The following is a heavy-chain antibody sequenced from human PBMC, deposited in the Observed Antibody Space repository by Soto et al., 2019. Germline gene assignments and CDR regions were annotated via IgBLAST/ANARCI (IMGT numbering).Heavy chain of an antibody. D-gene: IGHD2-2*01. Sequence: EVQLVESGGGLVQPGGSLRLSCAASGFTVSSNYMSWVRQAPGKGLEWVSVIYSGGSTYYADSVKGRFTISRDNSKNTLYLQMNSLRADDTAVYYCARDPGIVVVPAAKAGAYYYYSMDVWGKGTTVTVSS. CDR3: ARDPGIVVVPAAKAGAYYYYSMDV. CDR2: IYSGGST. V-gene: IGHV3-66*01. J-gene: IGHJ6*03. CDR1: GFTVSSNY.